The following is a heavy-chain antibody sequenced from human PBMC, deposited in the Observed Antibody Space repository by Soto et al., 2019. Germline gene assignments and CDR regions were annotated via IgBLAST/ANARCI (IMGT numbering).Heavy chain of an antibody. CDR2: ISGSGGSI. Sequence: GGSLRLSCAASGFTFTTYAMTWVRQAPGKGLEWVSAISGSGGSIYYADSVKGRLTISRDISKNTLYLQMNSLGADDTAVYYCAAHGDGYNTILYFDYWGQGTPVTVSS. V-gene: IGHV3-23*01. CDR1: GFTFTTYA. D-gene: IGHD3-9*01. J-gene: IGHJ4*02. CDR3: AAHGDGYNTILYFDY.